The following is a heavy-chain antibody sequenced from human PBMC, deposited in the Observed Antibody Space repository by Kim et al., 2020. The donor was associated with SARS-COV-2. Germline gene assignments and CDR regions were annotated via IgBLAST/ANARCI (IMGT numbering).Heavy chain of an antibody. Sequence: ASVKVSCKASGYTFTSYAMNWVRQAPGQGLEWMGWINTNTGNPTYAQGFTGRFVFSLDTSVSTAYLQISSLKAEDTAVYYCARASDNYDILTGYFSASNMDVWGQGTTVTVSS. J-gene: IGHJ6*02. V-gene: IGHV7-4-1*02. CDR1: GYTFTSYA. CDR3: ARASDNYDILTGYFSASNMDV. CDR2: INTNTGNP. D-gene: IGHD3-9*01.